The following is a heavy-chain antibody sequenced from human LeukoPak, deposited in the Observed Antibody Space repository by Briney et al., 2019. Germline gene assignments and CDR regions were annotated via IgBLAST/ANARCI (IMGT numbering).Heavy chain of an antibody. Sequence: ASVKVSCKASGYTFTGYYMHWVRQAPGQGLEWMGWINPNSGGTKYAQNFQGRVTMTSDTSISTVYMELSSLRSDDTAVYYCARGGGTYHVDYWGQGTLVTVSS. D-gene: IGHD2-21*01. J-gene: IGHJ4*02. CDR3: ARGGGTYHVDY. CDR1: GYTFTGYY. V-gene: IGHV1-2*02. CDR2: INPNSGGT.